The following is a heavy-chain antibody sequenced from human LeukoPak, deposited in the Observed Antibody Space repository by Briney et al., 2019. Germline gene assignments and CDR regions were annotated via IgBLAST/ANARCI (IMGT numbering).Heavy chain of an antibody. CDR3: VRDLMGSGSTTAYLHH. J-gene: IGHJ1*01. Sequence: NPGGSLRLSCAASGFTFSSYSMNWVRQAPGKGLEWVSSISRSSRHVYYAGSVKGRFTISRDNAKNSLYLQMNSLRAEDMAVYFCVRDLMGSGSTTAYLHHWGQGTLVTVSS. D-gene: IGHD1-1*01. V-gene: IGHV3-21*01. CDR2: ISRSSRHV. CDR1: GFTFSSYS.